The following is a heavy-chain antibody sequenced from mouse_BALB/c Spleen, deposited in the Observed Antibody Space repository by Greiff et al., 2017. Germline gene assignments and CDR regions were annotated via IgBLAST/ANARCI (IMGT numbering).Heavy chain of an antibody. V-gene: IGHV1S56*01. Sequence: VQLQQSGPELVKPGASVRISCKASGYTFTSYYIHWVKQRPGQGLEWIGWIYPGNVNTKYNEKFKGKATLTADKSSSTAYMQLSSLPSEDSAVYYCARGDGEYAVAYWGQGTSVTGSS. J-gene: IGHJ4*01. CDR1: GYTFTSYY. D-gene: IGHD1-2*01. CDR2: IYPGNVNT. CDR3: ARGDGEYAVAY.